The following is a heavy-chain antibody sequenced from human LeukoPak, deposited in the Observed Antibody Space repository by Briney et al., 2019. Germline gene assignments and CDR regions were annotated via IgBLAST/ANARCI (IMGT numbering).Heavy chain of an antibody. CDR2: IYWDADK. CDR1: GFSLSTSGVG. D-gene: IGHD2-2*02. CDR3: ARVGFCSSTSCYSGAYYFDY. Sequence: SGPTLVEPTQALALTCTFSGFSLSTSGVGVGWIRQPPGKALEWLALIYWDADKRYSPSLKSRLTVTKDTSKNQVVLTMTNMDLVDTATYYCARVGFCSSTSCYSGAYYFDYWGQGTLVTVSS. J-gene: IGHJ4*02. V-gene: IGHV2-5*02.